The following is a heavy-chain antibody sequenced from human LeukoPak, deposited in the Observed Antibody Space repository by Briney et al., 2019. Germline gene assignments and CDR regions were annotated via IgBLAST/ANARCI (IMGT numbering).Heavy chain of an antibody. CDR1: GFTFSSYS. CDR3: ARDGHGDYFDY. V-gene: IGHV3-21*01. J-gene: IGHJ4*02. Sequence: GGSLRLSCAASGFTFSSYSMNWVRQAPGKGLEWVSSISSSSSYIDYADSVKGRFTISRDNAKNSLYLQMNSLRAEDTAVYYCARDGHGDYFDYWGQGTLVTVSS. D-gene: IGHD4-17*01. CDR2: ISSSSSYI.